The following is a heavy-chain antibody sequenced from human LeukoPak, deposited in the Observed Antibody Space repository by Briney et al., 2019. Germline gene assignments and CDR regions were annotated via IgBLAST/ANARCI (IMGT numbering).Heavy chain of an antibody. J-gene: IGHJ4*02. CDR2: IIPTSGGT. D-gene: IGHD6-6*01. CDR1: QYTFPGHY. V-gene: IGHV1-2*02. Sequence: ASVKFSCKVSQYTFPGHYLHWVRQAPGQGLEWMGWIIPTSGGTNYAQKFQGRVTMTGDLSTSTAYMVLSRLTYDDTAVYYCATGPGQGLVYFNDWGQGTLVTVSS. CDR3: ATGPGQGLVYFND.